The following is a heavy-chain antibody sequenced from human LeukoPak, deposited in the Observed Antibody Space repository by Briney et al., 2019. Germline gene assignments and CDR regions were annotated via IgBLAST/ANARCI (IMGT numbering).Heavy chain of an antibody. CDR3: ARGIPDVVVPAASTETPSTYWFDP. V-gene: IGHV4-30-2*01. CDR1: GGSISSGGYS. CDR2: IYHSGST. D-gene: IGHD2-2*01. J-gene: IGHJ5*02. Sequence: SQTLSLTCAVSGGSISSGGYSWSWIRQPPGKGLEWIGYIYHSGSTYYNPSLKSRVTISVDRSKNQFSLKLSSVTAADTAVYYCARGIPDVVVPAASTETPSTYWFDPWGQGTLVTVSS.